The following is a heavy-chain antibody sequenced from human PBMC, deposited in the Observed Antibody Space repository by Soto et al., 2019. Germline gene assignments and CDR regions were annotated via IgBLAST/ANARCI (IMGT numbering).Heavy chain of an antibody. D-gene: IGHD2-15*01. J-gene: IGHJ6*02. CDR1: GFTFSSYG. Sequence: GGSLRLSCAASGFTFSSYGMHWVRQAPGKGLEWVAVISYDGSNNYYADSVKGRFTISRDNSKNTLYLQMNSLRAEDTAVYYCAKGNGVVAANGMDVWGQGTTVTVSS. CDR2: ISYDGSNN. V-gene: IGHV3-30*18. CDR3: AKGNGVVAANGMDV.